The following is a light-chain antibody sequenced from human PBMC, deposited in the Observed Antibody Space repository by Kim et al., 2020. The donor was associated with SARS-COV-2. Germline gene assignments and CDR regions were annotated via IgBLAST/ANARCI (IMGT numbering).Light chain of an antibody. V-gene: IGLV1-47*01. J-gene: IGLJ1*01. CDR2: RNN. CDR1: SSTIGSNY. CDR3: AAWDDSLSGYV. Sequence: GQRVTIPCSGSSSTIGSNYVYWYQQLPGTAPKPLIYRNNQRPSGVPARFSGSKSGTSASLAISGLRSEDEADYYCAAWDDSLSGYVFGTGTKVTVL.